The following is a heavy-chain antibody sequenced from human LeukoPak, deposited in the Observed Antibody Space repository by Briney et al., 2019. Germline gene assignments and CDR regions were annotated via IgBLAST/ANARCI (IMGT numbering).Heavy chain of an antibody. CDR2: INPNSGGT. J-gene: IGHJ5*02. Sequence: GASVKVSYKASGYTFTGYYMHWVRQAPGHGLEWMGWINPNSGGTNYAQKFQGWVTMTRDTSISTAYMELSRLRSDDTAVYYCARGGRYNWNANPNWFDPWGQGTLVTVSS. CDR1: GYTFTGYY. V-gene: IGHV1-2*04. D-gene: IGHD1-1*01. CDR3: ARGGRYNWNANPNWFDP.